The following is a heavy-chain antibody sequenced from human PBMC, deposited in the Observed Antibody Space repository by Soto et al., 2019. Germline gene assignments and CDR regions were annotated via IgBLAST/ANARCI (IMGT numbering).Heavy chain of an antibody. D-gene: IGHD3-3*01. Sequence: LRLSCATSGFTFSTFSMNWVRQAPGKGLEWVSSISTTVSYIYYADSVKGRFTISRDNGKNSLYLQMNSLKAEDTAVYYCAASSRYYDFWSGYYGEFDYWGQGTLVTVSS. J-gene: IGHJ4*02. V-gene: IGHV3-21*01. CDR2: ISTTVSYI. CDR1: GFTFSTFS. CDR3: AASSRYYDFWSGYYGEFDY.